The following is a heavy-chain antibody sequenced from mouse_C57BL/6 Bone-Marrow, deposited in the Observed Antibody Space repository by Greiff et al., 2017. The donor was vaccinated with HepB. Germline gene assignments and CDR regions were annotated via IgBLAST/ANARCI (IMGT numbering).Heavy chain of an antibody. V-gene: IGHV5-4*03. CDR3: ARRYGNYGFAY. Sequence: EVKVVESGGGLVKPGGSLKLSCAASGFTFSSYAMSWVRQTPEKRLEWVATISDGGSYTYYPDNVKGRFTISRDNANNNLYLQMSRLKSEDTAMYYCARRYGNYGFAYWGQGTLVTVSA. D-gene: IGHD2-1*01. J-gene: IGHJ3*01. CDR2: ISDGGSYT. CDR1: GFTFSSYA.